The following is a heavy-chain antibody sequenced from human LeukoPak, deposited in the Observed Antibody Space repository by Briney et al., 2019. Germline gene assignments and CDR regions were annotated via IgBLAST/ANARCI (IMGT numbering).Heavy chain of an antibody. CDR3: ARTSITIFGVGGYMDV. D-gene: IGHD3-3*01. Sequence: ASVTVSCKASGYTFTGYYMHWVRQAPGQGLEWMGWINPNSGGTNYAQKFQGWVTMTRDTSISTAYMGLSRLRSDDTAVYYCARTSITIFGVGGYMDVWGKGTTVTVSS. V-gene: IGHV1-2*04. CDR1: GYTFTGYY. CDR2: INPNSGGT. J-gene: IGHJ6*03.